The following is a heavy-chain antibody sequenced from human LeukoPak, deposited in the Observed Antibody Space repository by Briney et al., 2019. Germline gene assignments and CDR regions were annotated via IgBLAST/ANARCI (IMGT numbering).Heavy chain of an antibody. CDR1: GASISSSSYY. V-gene: IGHV4-39*07. CDR3: ARESVLDIAVAVKWEGGWFDP. D-gene: IGHD6-19*01. J-gene: IGHJ5*02. Sequence: SETLSLTCTVSGASISSSSYYWGWIRQPPGKGLEWIGSIYYSGSTYYNPSLKSRVTISVDTSKNQFSLKLSSVTAADTAVYYCARESVLDIAVAVKWEGGWFDPWAREPWSPSPQ. CDR2: IYYSGST.